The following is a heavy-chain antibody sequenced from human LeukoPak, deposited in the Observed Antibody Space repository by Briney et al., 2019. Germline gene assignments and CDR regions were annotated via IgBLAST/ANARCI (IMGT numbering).Heavy chain of an antibody. Sequence: ASVKVSCKVSGYTLTELSMHWVRQAPGKGLEWMGGFDPEDGETIYAQKFQGRVTMTEDTSTDTAYMELSSLRSEDTAVYYCATDDHAVTTFGRDYGMDVWGQGTTVTVSS. D-gene: IGHD4-17*01. J-gene: IGHJ6*02. CDR3: ATDDHAVTTFGRDYGMDV. V-gene: IGHV1-24*01. CDR2: FDPEDGET. CDR1: GYTLTELS.